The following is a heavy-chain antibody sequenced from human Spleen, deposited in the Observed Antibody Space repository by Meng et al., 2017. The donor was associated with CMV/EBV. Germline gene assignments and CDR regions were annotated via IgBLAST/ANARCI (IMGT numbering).Heavy chain of an antibody. CDR1: GDSLSSSS. CDR3: TTTSPVLRFLEWSHIGAFDI. V-gene: IGHV3-15*01. Sequence: GESLKISCSVSGDSLSSSSYYWGWIRQPPGKGLEWVGRIKSKTDGGTTDYAAPVKGRFTISRDDSKNTLYLQMNSLKTEDTAVYYYTTTSPVLRFLEWSHIGAFDIWGQGTMVTVSS. CDR2: IKSKTDGGTT. D-gene: IGHD3-3*01. J-gene: IGHJ3*02.